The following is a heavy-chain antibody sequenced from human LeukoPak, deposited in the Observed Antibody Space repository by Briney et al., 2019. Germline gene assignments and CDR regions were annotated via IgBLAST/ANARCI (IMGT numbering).Heavy chain of an antibody. J-gene: IGHJ3*02. CDR2: FDPEDGET. V-gene: IGHV1-24*01. CDR3: ARVGMTTVTGDAFDI. CDR1: GYTLTELS. Sequence: ASVKVSCKVSGYTLTELSMHWVRQAPGKGLEWMGGFDPEDGETNYAQKFQGRVTITADESTSTAYMELSSLRSEDTAVYYCARVGMTTVTGDAFDIWGQGTMVTVSS. D-gene: IGHD4-17*01.